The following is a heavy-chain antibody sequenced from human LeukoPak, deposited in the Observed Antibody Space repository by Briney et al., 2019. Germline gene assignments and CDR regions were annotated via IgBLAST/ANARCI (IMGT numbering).Heavy chain of an antibody. V-gene: IGHV3-53*01. CDR3: ARGGGYSSPSYDY. Sequence: GGSLRLSCAAYGLTVSSNYVTWVRQAPGKGLEWVSVIYSDGSTYYADSVKGRFTISRDNSKNTLYLQMNSLRAEDTAVYYCARGGGYSSPSYDYWGQGTLVTVSS. D-gene: IGHD6-13*01. CDR1: GLTVSSNY. J-gene: IGHJ4*02. CDR2: IYSDGST.